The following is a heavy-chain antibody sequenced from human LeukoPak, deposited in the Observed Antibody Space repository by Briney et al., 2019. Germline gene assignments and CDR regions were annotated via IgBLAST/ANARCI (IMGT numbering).Heavy chain of an antibody. J-gene: IGHJ5*02. V-gene: IGHV1-69*05. CDR2: IIPIFGTA. D-gene: IGHD6-13*01. CDR1: GGTFSSYA. CDR3: AIRIAAAGNNWFDP. Sequence: SVKVSCKASGGTFSSYAISWVRQAPGQGLEWMGGIIPIFGTASYAQKFQGRVTITTDESTSTAYMELSSLRSEDTAVYYCAIRIAAAGNNWFDPWGQGTLVTVSS.